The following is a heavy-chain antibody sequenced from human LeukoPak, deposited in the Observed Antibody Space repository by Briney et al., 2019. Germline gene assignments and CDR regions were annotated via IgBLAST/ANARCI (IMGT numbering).Heavy chain of an antibody. V-gene: IGHV4-59*01. CDR2: IYYRGST. CDR1: GGSISNYY. CDR3: ARDHDSSGYYYVGGWFDP. J-gene: IGHJ5*02. D-gene: IGHD3-22*01. Sequence: TSETLSLTCTVSGGSISNYYWSWIRQPPGKGLEWIGYIYYRGSTNYNPSLKSRVTISVDTSKNQLSLKLTSVTAADTAVYYCARDHDSSGYYYVGGWFDPWGQGTLVTVSS.